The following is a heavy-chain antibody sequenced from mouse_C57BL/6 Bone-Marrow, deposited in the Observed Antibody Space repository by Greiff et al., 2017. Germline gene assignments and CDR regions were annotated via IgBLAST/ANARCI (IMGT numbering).Heavy chain of an antibody. CDR2: IYPRSGNT. CDR3: ARYGSDVGCAY. Sequence: VQLQQSGAELARPGASVKLSCKASGYTFTSSGISWVKQRTGQGLEWIGEIYPRSGNTYYNEKFKGTATLTADKSSSTAYMARRSLTSEDSAGYCCARYGSDVGCAYGGQGTRVTVSA. V-gene: IGHV1-81*01. D-gene: IGHD1-1*02. J-gene: IGHJ3*01. CDR1: GYTFTSSG.